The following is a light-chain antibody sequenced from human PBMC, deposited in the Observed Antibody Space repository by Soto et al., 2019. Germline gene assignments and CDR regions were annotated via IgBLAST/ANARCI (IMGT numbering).Light chain of an antibody. CDR2: EVS. V-gene: IGLV2-8*01. J-gene: IGLJ2*01. CDR1: SSDVGGYNY. CDR3: NSYAGSTKIVR. Sequence: QSALTQPPSASGSPGQSVTISCTGTSSDVGGYNYVSWHQQHPGKAPKVILYEVSKRPSGVPDRFSGSKSGNTASLTVSGLQAEDEAHYYCNSYAGSTKIVRFGGGTKVTVL.